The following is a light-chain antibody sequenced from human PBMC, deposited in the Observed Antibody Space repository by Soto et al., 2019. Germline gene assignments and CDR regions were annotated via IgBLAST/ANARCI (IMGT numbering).Light chain of an antibody. CDR2: DVS. CDR3: SSYTSSSTLV. Sequence: QSALTQPASVSGSPGQSITISCTGTSSDVGGHNSVAWYQHNPGKAPKLMIYDVSNRPSGVSSRFSGSKSGNTASLSISGVQAEDEADYYCSSYTSSSTLVFGTGTKLTVL. J-gene: IGLJ1*01. CDR1: SSDVGGHNS. V-gene: IGLV2-14*01.